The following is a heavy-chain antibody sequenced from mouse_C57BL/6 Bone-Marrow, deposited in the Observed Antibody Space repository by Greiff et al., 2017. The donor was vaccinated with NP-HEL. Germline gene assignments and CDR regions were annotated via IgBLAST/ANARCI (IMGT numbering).Heavy chain of an antibody. CDR2: IDPSDSYT. D-gene: IGHD1-1*01. V-gene: IGHV1-59*01. CDR3: ARGPPYYYGRSYDY. J-gene: IGHJ2*01. CDR1: GYTFTSYW. Sequence: QVQLQQPGAELVRPGTSVKLSCKASGYTFTSYWMHWVKQRPGQGLEWIGVIDPSDSYTNYNQKFKGKATLTVDTSSSTAYMQLSSLTSEDSAVYYWARGPPYYYGRSYDYWGQGTTLTVSS.